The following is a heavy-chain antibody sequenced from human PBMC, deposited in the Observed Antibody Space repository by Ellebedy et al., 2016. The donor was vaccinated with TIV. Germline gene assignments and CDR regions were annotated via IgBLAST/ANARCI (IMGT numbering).Heavy chain of an antibody. D-gene: IGHD2-2*01. Sequence: ASVKVSXXASGGTFSSYAISWVRQAPGQGLEWMGWISAYNGNTNYAQKLQGRVTMTTDTSTSTAYMELRSLRSDDTAVYYCARKSSTDNYYYYYGMDVWGQGTTVTVSS. CDR3: ARKSSTDNYYYYYGMDV. V-gene: IGHV1-18*01. CDR1: GGTFSSYA. CDR2: ISAYNGNT. J-gene: IGHJ6*02.